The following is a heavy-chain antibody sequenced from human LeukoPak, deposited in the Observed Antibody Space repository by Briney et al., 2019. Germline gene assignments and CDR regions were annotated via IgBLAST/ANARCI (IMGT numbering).Heavy chain of an antibody. CDR1: GFTFNTYT. CDR3: AKGLHSSSWYSDS. Sequence: GWSLRLSCAASGFTFNTYTMNWVRLVAGRGLEWVSLITGNGVSTYYADYVKGRFTVSRDKSKNTLYLQMNSLRAEDTAVYYCAKGLHSSSWYSDSWGQGTLVTVSS. CDR2: ITGNGVST. J-gene: IGHJ4*02. D-gene: IGHD6-13*01. V-gene: IGHV3-23*01.